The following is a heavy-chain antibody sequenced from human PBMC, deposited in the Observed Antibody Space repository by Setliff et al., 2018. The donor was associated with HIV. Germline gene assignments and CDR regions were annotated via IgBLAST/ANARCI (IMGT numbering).Heavy chain of an antibody. CDR1: GGSISSGSHY. V-gene: IGHV4-61*02. D-gene: IGHD6-19*01. CDR3: ARLNQQWLVRDSGSNWFDP. CDR2: IYTGGRT. J-gene: IGHJ5*02. Sequence: SETLSLTCTVSGGSISSGSHYWSWIRQPAGKGPEWIGLIYTGGRTNYNPSLKSRVTISVDRSKNQFSLKLNSVTAADTAVYYCARLNQQWLVRDSGSNWFDPWGQGILVTVSS.